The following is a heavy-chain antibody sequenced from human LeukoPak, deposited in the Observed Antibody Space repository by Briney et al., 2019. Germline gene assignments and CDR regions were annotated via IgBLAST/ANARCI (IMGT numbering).Heavy chain of an antibody. CDR1: GGTFSDYS. CDR2: IIPILNVP. J-gene: IGHJ4*02. D-gene: IGHD5-18*01. Sequence: ASVKVSCKASGGTFSDYSISWVRQAPGQGLEWMGRIIPILNVPNYAQKFEGRVTITADKSTSTAYMELSSLKSEDTAVYYCARGFRELWLLEWGQGTLVTVSS. CDR3: ARGFRELWLLE. V-gene: IGHV1-69*04.